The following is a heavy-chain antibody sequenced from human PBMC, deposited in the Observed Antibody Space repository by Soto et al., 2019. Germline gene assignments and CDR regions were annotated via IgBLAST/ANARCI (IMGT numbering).Heavy chain of an antibody. V-gene: IGHV4-34*01. J-gene: IGHJ6*01. CDR2: INQSGST. Sequence: PSETVSLTCAVYGGSFSGYCWSCIRQPPGKGLEWVVEINQSGSTNYNPSLKSRVTISVDTSKNRFALKLSSVTAADTAVHYCARLPGRSTWYEEDCYGMEVWAPGTTVTFSS. CDR1: GGSFSGYC. CDR3: ARLPGRSTWYEEDCYGMEV. D-gene: IGHD6-13*01.